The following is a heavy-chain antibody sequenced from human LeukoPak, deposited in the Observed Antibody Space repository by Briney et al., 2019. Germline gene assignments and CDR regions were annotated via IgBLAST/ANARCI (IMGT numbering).Heavy chain of an antibody. CDR1: GYTFTGYY. D-gene: IGHD3-9*01. Sequence: ASVKVSCKASGYTFTGYYMHWLRQAPGQGLEWMGWINPNSGGTNYAQKFQGRVTMTRDTSISTAYMELSRLRSDDTAVYYCAREGAPPPYYDILTGYYWYWGQGTLVTVSS. J-gene: IGHJ4*02. V-gene: IGHV1-2*02. CDR3: AREGAPPPYYDILTGYYWY. CDR2: INPNSGGT.